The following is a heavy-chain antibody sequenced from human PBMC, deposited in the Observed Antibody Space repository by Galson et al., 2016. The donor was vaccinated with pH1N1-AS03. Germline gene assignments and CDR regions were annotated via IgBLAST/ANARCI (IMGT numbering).Heavy chain of an antibody. V-gene: IGHV3-66*01. CDR3: ARDLID. Sequence: SLRLSCAVSGFSLRSYWMNWVRQVPGKRLEWVSVIFSDGSTKYADSVNGRFTMSRDNSRNTVYLHMDNLRVEDTALYYCARDLIDWGQGTLVIVSS. CDR2: IFSDGST. J-gene: IGHJ4*02. CDR1: GFSLRSYW.